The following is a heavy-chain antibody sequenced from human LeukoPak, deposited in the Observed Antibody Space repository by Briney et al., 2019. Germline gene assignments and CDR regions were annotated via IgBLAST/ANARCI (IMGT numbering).Heavy chain of an antibody. CDR3: ARESGTHYYYYYYMDV. CDR1: GFTFSSYS. D-gene: IGHD1-26*01. V-gene: IGHV3-21*01. CDR2: ISSSSSYI. J-gene: IGHJ6*03. Sequence: NPGGSLRLSCAASGFTFSSYSMNWVRQAPVKGLEWVSSISSSSSYIYYADSVKGRFTISRDNAKNSLYLQMNSLRAEDTAVYYCARESGTHYYYYYYMDVWGKGTTVTVSS.